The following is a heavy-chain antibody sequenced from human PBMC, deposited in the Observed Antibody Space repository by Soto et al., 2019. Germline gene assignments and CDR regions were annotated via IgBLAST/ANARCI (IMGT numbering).Heavy chain of an antibody. Sequence: PGGSLRLSCAASGFTFSDYYMSWIRQAPGKGLERVSYISNSGSTKFYADSVTGRFTISRDNAKNSLYLQMNSLRTEDTALYYCAKDGPLVPAAIAGEYYYYGMDVWGQGTTVTVSS. D-gene: IGHD2-2*01. CDR2: ISNSGSTK. CDR3: AKDGPLVPAAIAGEYYYYGMDV. V-gene: IGHV3-11*01. J-gene: IGHJ6*02. CDR1: GFTFSDYY.